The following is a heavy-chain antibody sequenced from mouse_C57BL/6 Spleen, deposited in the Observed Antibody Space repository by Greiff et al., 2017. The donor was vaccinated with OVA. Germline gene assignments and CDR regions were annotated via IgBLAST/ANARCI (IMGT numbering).Heavy chain of an antibody. CDR3: ARSYCGSSYDLYWYFGV. V-gene: IGHV1-64*01. CDR1: GYTFTSYW. J-gene: IGHJ1*03. CDR2: IHPNSGST. D-gene: IGHD1-1*01. Sequence: QVQLQQPGAELVKPGASVKLSCKASGYTFTSYWMHWVKQRPGQGLEWIGMIHPNSGSTNYNEKFKSKATLTADKSSSTAYMQLSSLTSEDSAVYYCARSYCGSSYDLYWYFGVWGTGTTVTVSS.